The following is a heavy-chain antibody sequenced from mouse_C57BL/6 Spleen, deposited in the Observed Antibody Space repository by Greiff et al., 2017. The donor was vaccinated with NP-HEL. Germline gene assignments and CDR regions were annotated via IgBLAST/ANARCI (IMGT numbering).Heavy chain of an antibody. V-gene: IGHV5-4*03. CDR2: ISDGGSYT. CDR3: ARFTTVVATPFDY. J-gene: IGHJ2*01. CDR1: GFTFSSYA. Sequence: EVKLQESGGGLVKPGGSLKLSCAASGFTFSSYAMSWVRQTPEKRLEWVATISDGGSYTYYPDNVKGRFTISRDNAKNNLYLQMSHLKSEDTAMYYCARFTTVVATPFDYWGQGTTLTVSS. D-gene: IGHD1-1*01.